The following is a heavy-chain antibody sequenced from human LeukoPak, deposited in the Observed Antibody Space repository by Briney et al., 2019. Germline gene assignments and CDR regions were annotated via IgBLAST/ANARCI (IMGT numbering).Heavy chain of an antibody. CDR2: ISYDGSSK. D-gene: IGHD5-12*01. J-gene: IGHJ4*02. Sequence: GRSLRLSCAASGFTFSSYAMHWVRQAPGKGLEWEAVISYDGSSKYYADSVKGRFTISRDNSKNTLYLQMNSLRAEDTAVYYCARGGQLVAPADYWGQGTLVTVSS. V-gene: IGHV3-30*04. CDR3: ARGGQLVAPADY. CDR1: GFTFSSYA.